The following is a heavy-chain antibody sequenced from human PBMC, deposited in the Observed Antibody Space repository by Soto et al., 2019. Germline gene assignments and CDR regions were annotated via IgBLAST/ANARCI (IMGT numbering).Heavy chain of an antibody. CDR1: GGSISSGDYY. D-gene: IGHD5-18*01. CDR2: IYFSGST. CDR3: ASTRGYTYRPFDY. V-gene: IGHV4-30-4*01. J-gene: IGHJ4*02. Sequence: TLSLTCTVSGGSISSGDYYWSWIRQTPGKGLEWIGYIYFSGSTTYNPALQSRVTISVHTSTNQLSLKLRSVTAADTAVYYCASTRGYTYRPFDYWGQGTLVTVSS.